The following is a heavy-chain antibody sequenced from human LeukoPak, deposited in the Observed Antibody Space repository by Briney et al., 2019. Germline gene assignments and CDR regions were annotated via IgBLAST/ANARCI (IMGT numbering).Heavy chain of an antibody. Sequence: SETLSLTCTVSGGSISSGDYYWSWIRQPPGKGLEWIWYIYYSGSTYYNPSLKSRVTISVDTSKTQFSLELSSVTAADTALYYCAREVAAVGTSDYWGQGTLVTVSS. CDR3: AREVAAVGTSDY. CDR1: GGSISSGDYY. CDR2: IYYSGST. J-gene: IGHJ4*02. D-gene: IGHD6-13*01. V-gene: IGHV4-30-4*08.